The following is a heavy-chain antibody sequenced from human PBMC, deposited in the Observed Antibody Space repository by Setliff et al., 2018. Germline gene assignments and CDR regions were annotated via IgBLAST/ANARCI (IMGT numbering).Heavy chain of an antibody. D-gene: IGHD6-6*01. CDR1: GFSLNTTGEG. Sequence: GPTLVNPTQTLTLTCTFSGFSLNTTGEGVGWIRQPPGKALEWPALVYWDGDQRYSPSLNSRLSITKDSSKSQVFLTMTNMDPVDTATYYCALRRGNEWHLVRWFDPWGPGIQVTV. CDR2: VYWDGDQ. CDR3: ALRRGNEWHLVRWFDP. J-gene: IGHJ5*02. V-gene: IGHV2-5*02.